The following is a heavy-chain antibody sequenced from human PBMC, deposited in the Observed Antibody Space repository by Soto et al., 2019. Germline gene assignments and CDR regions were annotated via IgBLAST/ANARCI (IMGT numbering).Heavy chain of an antibody. Sequence: QVQLQESGPGLVKPSQTLSLTCTVSGGSISSGGYYWSWIRQHPGKGLEWIGYIYYSGITYNNPSLKSRVTISVDTSKNQFSLKLSSVTAADTAVYYCARVYRGYDYRGWFDPWGQGSLVTVSS. CDR1: GGSISSGGYY. J-gene: IGHJ5*02. V-gene: IGHV4-31*03. D-gene: IGHD5-12*01. CDR3: ARVYRGYDYRGWFDP. CDR2: IYYSGIT.